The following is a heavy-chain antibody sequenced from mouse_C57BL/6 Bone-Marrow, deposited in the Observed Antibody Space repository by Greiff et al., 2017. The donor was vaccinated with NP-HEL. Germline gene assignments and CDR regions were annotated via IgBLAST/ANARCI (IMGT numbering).Heavy chain of an antibody. J-gene: IGHJ4*01. CDR1: GYTFTDYN. CDR2: INPNNGGT. V-gene: IGHV1-22*01. Sequence: EVQGVESGPELVKPGASVKMSCKASGYTFTDYNMHWVKQSHGKSLEWIGYINPNNGGTSYNQKFKGKATLTVNKSSSTAYMELRSLTSEDSAVYYCASSWAMDYWGQGTSVTVSS. CDR3: ASSWAMDY.